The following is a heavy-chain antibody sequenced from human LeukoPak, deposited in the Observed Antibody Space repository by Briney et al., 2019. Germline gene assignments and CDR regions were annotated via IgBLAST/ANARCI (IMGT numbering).Heavy chain of an antibody. J-gene: IGHJ2*01. V-gene: IGHV4-34*12. CDR3: ARIGHGANSHLKWYFDL. D-gene: IGHD4-23*01. CDR1: GGSFSGYY. CDR2: IFYSGSA. Sequence: SETLSLTCAVYGGSFSGYYWSWIRQPPGKGLEWIGSIFYSGSAYYNPSLKSRLAIPLDTSKNQFSLKLSSVTAADAAVYYCARIGHGANSHLKWYFDLWGRGTLVTVSS.